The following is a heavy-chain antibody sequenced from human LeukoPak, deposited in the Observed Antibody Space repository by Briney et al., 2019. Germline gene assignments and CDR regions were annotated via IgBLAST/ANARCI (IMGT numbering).Heavy chain of an antibody. CDR2: INHSGST. J-gene: IGHJ4*02. D-gene: IGHD2-21*02. CDR1: GGSFSGYY. CDR3: ARGDGVVTATNYYFDY. Sequence: PSETLSLTCAVYGGSFSGYYWSWIRQPPGKGLEWIGEINHSGSTNYNPSLKSRVTISVDTSKNQFSLKLSSVTAADTAVYYCARGDGVVTATNYYFDYWGQGTLVTVSS. V-gene: IGHV4-34*01.